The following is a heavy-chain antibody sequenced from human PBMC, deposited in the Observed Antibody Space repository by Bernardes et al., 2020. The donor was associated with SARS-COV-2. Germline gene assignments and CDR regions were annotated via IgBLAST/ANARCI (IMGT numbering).Heavy chain of an antibody. J-gene: IGHJ4*02. V-gene: IGHV1-8*01. CDR1: GYTFTSYD. CDR3: ARGRRGYCSGGSCYTAVIFDY. Sequence: AAGKVSCKASGYTFTSYDINWVRQATGQGLEWMGWMNPNSGNTGYAQKFQGRVTMTRNTSISTAYMELSSLRSEDTAVYYCARGRRGYCSGGSCYTAVIFDYWGQGTLVTVSS. D-gene: IGHD2-15*01. CDR2: MNPNSGNT.